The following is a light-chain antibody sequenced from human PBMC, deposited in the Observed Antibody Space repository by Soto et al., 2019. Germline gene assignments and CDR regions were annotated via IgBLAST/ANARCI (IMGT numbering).Light chain of an antibody. CDR3: QTWDTGIRV. CDR2: LNSDGSH. CDR1: SGHRSYA. V-gene: IGLV4-69*01. J-gene: IGLJ3*02. Sequence: QLVLTQSPSASASLGASVKFTCTLSSGHRSYAIAWHQQRPERGPRYLMKLNSDGSHGKGAGIPDRFSGSSSGAERYLTISSLQSEDEADYYCQTWDTGIRVFGGGTKLTVL.